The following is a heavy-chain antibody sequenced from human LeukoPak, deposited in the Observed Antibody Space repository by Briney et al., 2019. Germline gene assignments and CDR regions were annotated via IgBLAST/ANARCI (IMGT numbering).Heavy chain of an antibody. CDR3: AKDQTRGSSSPPSGFDY. D-gene: IGHD6-6*01. CDR2: ISGSGGST. J-gene: IGHJ4*02. Sequence: PGGSLRLSCVASGFTFSSYAMSWVRQAPGKGLEWVSAISGSGGSTYYADSVKGRFTISRDNSKNTLYLQMNSLRAEDTAVYYCAKDQTRGSSSPPSGFDYWGQGTLVTVSS. V-gene: IGHV3-23*01. CDR1: GFTFSSYA.